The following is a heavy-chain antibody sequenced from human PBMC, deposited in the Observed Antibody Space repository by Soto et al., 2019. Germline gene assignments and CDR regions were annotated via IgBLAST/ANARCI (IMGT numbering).Heavy chain of an antibody. CDR3: TTDIVHGGRDY. CDR2: IKSKTDGGTT. J-gene: IGHJ4*02. D-gene: IGHD2-15*01. Sequence: EVQLVESGGGLVKPGGSLRLSCAASGFTFSNAWMSWVRQAPGKGLEWVGRIKSKTDGGTTDYAAPVKGRFTIARDDSRNTLYVQMNSLKTEDTAVYSCTTDIVHGGRDYWGQGTLVTVSS. V-gene: IGHV3-15*01. CDR1: GFTFSNAW.